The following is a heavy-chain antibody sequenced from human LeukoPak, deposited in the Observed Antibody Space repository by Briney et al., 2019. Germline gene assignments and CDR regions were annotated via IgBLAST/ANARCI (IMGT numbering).Heavy chain of an antibody. V-gene: IGHV1-69*13. D-gene: IGHD6-6*01. CDR1: GGTFSSYA. Sequence: SVKVSCKASGGTFSSYAISWVRQAPGQELEWMGGIIPIFGTANYAQKFQGRVTITADESTSTAYMELSSLRSEDTAVYYCATLSSSSVRFDPWGQGTLVTVSS. J-gene: IGHJ5*02. CDR2: IIPIFGTA. CDR3: ATLSSSSVRFDP.